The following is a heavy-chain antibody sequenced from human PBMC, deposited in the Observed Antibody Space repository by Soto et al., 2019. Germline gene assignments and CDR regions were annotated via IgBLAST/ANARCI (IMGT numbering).Heavy chain of an antibody. Sequence: GGSLRLSCAASGFTFSSYAMHWVRQAPGKGLEWVAVISYDGSNKYYADSVKGRFTISRDNSKNTLYLQMNSLRAEDTAVYYCAREGSGYFDWFRRYFDYWGQGTLVTVSS. J-gene: IGHJ4*02. V-gene: IGHV3-30-3*01. CDR2: ISYDGSNK. CDR1: GFTFSSYA. D-gene: IGHD3-9*01. CDR3: AREGSGYFDWFRRYFDY.